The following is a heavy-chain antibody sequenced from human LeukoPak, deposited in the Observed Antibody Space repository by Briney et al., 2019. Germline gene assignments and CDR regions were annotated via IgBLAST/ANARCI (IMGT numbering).Heavy chain of an antibody. CDR1: GGSISSYY. J-gene: IGHJ3*02. D-gene: IGHD2-15*01. CDR2: IYYSGST. CDR3: ARSPCSGGSCYSGADFGAFDI. V-gene: IGHV4-59*12. Sequence: PSETLSLTCTVSGGSISSYYWSWIRQPPGKGLEWIGYIYYSGSTNYNPSLKSRVTISVDTSKNQFSLKLSSVTAADTAVYYCARSPCSGGSCYSGADFGAFDIWGQGTMVTVSS.